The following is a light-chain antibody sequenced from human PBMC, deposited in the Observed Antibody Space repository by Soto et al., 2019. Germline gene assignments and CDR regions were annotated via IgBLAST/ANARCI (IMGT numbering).Light chain of an antibody. CDR3: QQYGTSTT. CDR1: QSVSSY. CDR2: DAS. J-gene: IGKJ1*01. Sequence: IVLTQSPATLSLSPGERATLSFRASQSVSSYLAWYQQSPGQPPRPLIYDASTRAPGIPDRFSGSGSGTDFTLTIRRLEPEDFAVYYCQQYGTSTTFGQGTKVDIK. V-gene: IGKV3-20*01.